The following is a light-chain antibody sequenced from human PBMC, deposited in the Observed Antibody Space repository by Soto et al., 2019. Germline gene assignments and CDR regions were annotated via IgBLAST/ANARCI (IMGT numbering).Light chain of an antibody. CDR2: DVN. Sequence: QSALTQPRSVSGSPGQSVTISCTGSSSDVGGYDHVSWYQQHPGKAPKLMIFDVNKRPSGVPHRFSGSKSGNTASLTISGLQAEDEADYYCYSYTSSSTWVFGGGTKLTVL. V-gene: IGLV2-11*01. J-gene: IGLJ3*02. CDR1: SSDVGGYDH. CDR3: YSYTSSSTWV.